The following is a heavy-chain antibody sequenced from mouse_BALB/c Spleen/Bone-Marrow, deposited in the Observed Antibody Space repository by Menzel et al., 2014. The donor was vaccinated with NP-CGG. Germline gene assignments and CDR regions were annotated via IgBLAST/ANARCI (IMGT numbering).Heavy chain of an antibody. Sequence: EVQLQQSGGGLVQPGGSMKLSCTASGFTFSDAWMDWVRQSPEKGLEWVAEIRGETNNHAIYHTESVKGRFTISRDDSKSSVYLQMNSLRPEDTGIYYCILYVNDAMDYWGRGTSVTVSS. CDR2: IRGETNNHAI. V-gene: IGHV6-6*01. J-gene: IGHJ4*01. D-gene: IGHD2-2*01. CDR3: ILYVNDAMDY. CDR1: GFTFSDAW.